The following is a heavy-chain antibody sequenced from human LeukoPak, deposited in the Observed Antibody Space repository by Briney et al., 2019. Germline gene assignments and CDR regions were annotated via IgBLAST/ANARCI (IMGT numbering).Heavy chain of an antibody. J-gene: IGHJ6*02. Sequence: GGSLRLSCAASGFTFSSYEMNWVRQAPGKGLEWVSYISSSGSTIYYADSVKGRFTISRDNAKNSLYLQMNSLRAEDTAVYYCARDGTGCSSTSCYYYYGMDVWGQGTTVTVSS. CDR2: ISSSGSTI. V-gene: IGHV3-48*03. CDR3: ARDGTGCSSTSCYYYYGMDV. D-gene: IGHD2-2*01. CDR1: GFTFSSYE.